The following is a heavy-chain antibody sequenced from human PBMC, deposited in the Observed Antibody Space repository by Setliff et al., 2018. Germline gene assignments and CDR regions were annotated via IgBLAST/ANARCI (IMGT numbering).Heavy chain of an antibody. D-gene: IGHD1-7*01. Sequence: LRLSCAASGFTFSSFWMSWVRQSPGKGLEWVANINQDGSGKYYVDSVKGRFTIFRDGSKNTLFLHMTSLRAEDTAVYYCAKPQVELRWGFESWGQGTPVTVSS. CDR1: GFTFSSFW. V-gene: IGHV3-7*03. CDR3: AKPQVELRWGFES. J-gene: IGHJ4*02. CDR2: INQDGSGK.